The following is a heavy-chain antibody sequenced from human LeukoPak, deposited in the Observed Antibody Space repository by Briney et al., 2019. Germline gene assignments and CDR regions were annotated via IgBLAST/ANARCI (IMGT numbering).Heavy chain of an antibody. J-gene: IGHJ6*03. V-gene: IGHV3-53*01. CDR1: GFTFSNAW. CDR2: IYSGGST. CDR3: AKDRDGDGWDYYYYMDV. D-gene: IGHD5-24*01. Sequence: GGSLRLSCAASGFTFSNAWMSGVRQAPGKGLEWVSVIYSGGSTYYADSVKGRFTISRDNSKNTLYLQMNSLRAEDTAVYYCAKDRDGDGWDYYYYMDVWGKGTTVTISS.